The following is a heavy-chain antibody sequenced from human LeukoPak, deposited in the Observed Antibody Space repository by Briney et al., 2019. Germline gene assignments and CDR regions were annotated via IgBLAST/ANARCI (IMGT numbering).Heavy chain of an antibody. CDR3: AKDRNIVIIPAAIEGFDY. J-gene: IGHJ4*02. CDR1: GFPFSSYG. D-gene: IGHD2-2*01. CDR2: IWNDGSKK. Sequence: GGSLRLSCAASGFPFSSYGMHWVRQAPGKGLEWVAVIWNDGSKKLYADSVKGRFTISRDNHKNVVFLQMNTLRVDGTAVYYCAKDRNIVIIPAAIEGFDYWGLGTLVTVAS. V-gene: IGHV3-33*06.